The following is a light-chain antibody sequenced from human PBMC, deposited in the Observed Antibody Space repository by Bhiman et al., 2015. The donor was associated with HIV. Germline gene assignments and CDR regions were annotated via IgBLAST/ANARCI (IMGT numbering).Light chain of an antibody. V-gene: IGLV2-14*03. Sequence: QSALTQPAFVSGSLGQSITISCTGTSSDIGSWNFVSWFQQYPGKAPKVMIFDVSNRPSGISNRFSGSKSGNTASLTISGLLAEDEADYCSSYSRDRALLYVFGSGTKVTVL. J-gene: IGLJ1*01. CDR2: DVS. CDR3: SSYSRDRALLYV. CDR1: SSDIGSWNF.